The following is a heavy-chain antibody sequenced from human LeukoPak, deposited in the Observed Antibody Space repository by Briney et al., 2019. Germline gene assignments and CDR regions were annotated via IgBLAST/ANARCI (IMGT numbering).Heavy chain of an antibody. D-gene: IGHD6-6*01. Sequence: ASVKVSCKASGYTFTSYDITWVRQAPGQGLEWMGWISAYNGNTNYEQKLQGRVTMTTDTSTNTAYMELRSLSSDDTAVYYCARTAARRFDYWGQGTLVTVSS. J-gene: IGHJ4*02. CDR2: ISAYNGNT. V-gene: IGHV1-18*01. CDR1: GYTFTSYD. CDR3: ARTAARRFDY.